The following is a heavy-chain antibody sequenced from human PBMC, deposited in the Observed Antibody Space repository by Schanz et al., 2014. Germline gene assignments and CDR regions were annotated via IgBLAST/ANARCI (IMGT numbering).Heavy chain of an antibody. CDR1: GGSISSGESY. CDR3: ARHGGYYDVLNSFDI. CDR2: VYFSGTP. D-gene: IGHD3-16*01. V-gene: IGHV4-39*01. Sequence: QLQLQESGPGLVKPSETLSLTCTVSGGSISSGESYWGWIRQSPEEGRQYIGRVYFSGTPAYSPSLKGRVTISVDTSKNQFSLMLTSVTAADTAVYFCARHGGYYDVLNSFDIWGQGTLVTVSS. J-gene: IGHJ5*02.